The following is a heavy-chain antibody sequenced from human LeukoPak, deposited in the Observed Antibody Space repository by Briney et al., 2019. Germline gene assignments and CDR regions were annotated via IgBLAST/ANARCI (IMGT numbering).Heavy chain of an antibody. V-gene: IGHV3-30*17. D-gene: IGHD3-22*01. J-gene: IGHJ5*01. CDR2: ITHDGSYK. Sequence: GTSLRLSCAVSGFTLSISVMHGVGQSPDKGLEGVAVITHDGSYKYYADSVKGRFTICRDNSKNTLFLQMNSLRAEDTAVYYCFTGGGFYYDSWGQGTLVTVSS. CDR3: FTGGGFYYDS. CDR1: GFTLSISV.